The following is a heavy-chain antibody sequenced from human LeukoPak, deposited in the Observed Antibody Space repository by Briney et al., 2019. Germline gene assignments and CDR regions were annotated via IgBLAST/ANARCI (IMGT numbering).Heavy chain of an antibody. CDR1: GGSISSYY. CDR2: IYSSGST. J-gene: IGHJ4*02. Sequence: PSETLSLTCTVSGGSISSYYWTWIRQPAGKGLEWIGRIYSSGSTNYNPSLKSRVTMSIDTSKNQFSLKLSSVTAADTAVYYCARALNPIVGTCYFDYWGQGTLVTVSS. V-gene: IGHV4-4*07. D-gene: IGHD1-26*01. CDR3: ARALNPIVGTCYFDY.